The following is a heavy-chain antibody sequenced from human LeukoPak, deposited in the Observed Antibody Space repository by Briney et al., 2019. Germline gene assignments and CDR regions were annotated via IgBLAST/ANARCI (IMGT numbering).Heavy chain of an antibody. V-gene: IGHV3-48*03. CDR2: ISSSGSAI. J-gene: IGHJ1*01. CDR1: GFTFRSYD. CDR3: ARGDYSYYDSSCYYNEYFQH. Sequence: GGSLRLSCAASGFTFRSYDMIWVRQAPGKGLEWVSDISSSGSAIYYADSVKGRFTISRDNAKNSLYLQMNSLRAEDTAVYYCARGDYSYYDSSCYYNEYFQHWGQGTLVTVSS. D-gene: IGHD3-22*01.